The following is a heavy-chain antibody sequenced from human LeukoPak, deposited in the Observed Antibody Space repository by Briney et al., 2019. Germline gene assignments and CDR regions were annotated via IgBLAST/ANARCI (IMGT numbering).Heavy chain of an antibody. CDR1: GYTFTSYG. J-gene: IGHJ4*02. CDR3: ARAYTAIVLDY. CDR2: ISAYNGNT. D-gene: IGHD5-18*01. Sequence: GASVKVSCKASGYTFTSYGISWVRQAPGQGLEWMGWISAYNGNTNYAQKLQGRVTMTRNTSISTAYMELSSLRSEDTAVYYCARAYTAIVLDYWGQGTLVTVSS. V-gene: IGHV1-18*01.